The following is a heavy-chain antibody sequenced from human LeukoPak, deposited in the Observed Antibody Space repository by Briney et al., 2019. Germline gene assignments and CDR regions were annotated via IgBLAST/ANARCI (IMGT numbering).Heavy chain of an antibody. J-gene: IGHJ4*02. CDR2: INGRGDST. CDR3: AKERQTGDYFTSDF. V-gene: IGHV3-23*01. CDR1: GFSFSTYT. D-gene: IGHD4-17*01. Sequence: GSLRLSCAASGFSFSTYTMDWVRQAPGKGLEWVSAINGRGDSTFYADSVKGQFTISRDNSKSTVYLQMNSLRADDTAVYYCAKERQTGDYFTSDFWGQGTLVTVSS.